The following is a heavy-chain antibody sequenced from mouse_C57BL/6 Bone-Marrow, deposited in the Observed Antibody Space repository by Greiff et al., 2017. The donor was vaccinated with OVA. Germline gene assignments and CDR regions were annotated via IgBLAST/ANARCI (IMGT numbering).Heavy chain of an antibody. D-gene: IGHD2-3*01. V-gene: IGHV1-76*01. CDR2: IYPGSGNT. J-gene: IGHJ2*01. CDR1: GYTVTDHY. CDR3: ARDDGYFFEY. Sequence: VQVVESGAEVVRPGASVKLSCKASGYTVTDHYINWVKQRPGQGLEWIARIYPGSGNTYYNAKFKGKSTLTSYNSSNTAYRQLSILTSEDSAVYFCARDDGYFFEYWGQGTTLTVSS.